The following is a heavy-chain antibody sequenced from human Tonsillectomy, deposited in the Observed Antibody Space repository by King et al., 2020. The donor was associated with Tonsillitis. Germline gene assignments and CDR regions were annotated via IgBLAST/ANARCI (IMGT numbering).Heavy chain of an antibody. V-gene: IGHV3-21*01. CDR1: GFTFSSYS. Sequence: VQLVESGGGLVKPGGSLRLSCAASGFTFSSYSLNWVRQAPGKGLEWVSSISTSHYIYYADSVKGRFTISRDNAKNSLCLQMNSLRAEETAVYYCARGVGATFYYYMDVWGKGTTVTVSS. CDR3: ARGVGATFYYYMDV. D-gene: IGHD1-26*01. J-gene: IGHJ6*03. CDR2: ISTSHYI.